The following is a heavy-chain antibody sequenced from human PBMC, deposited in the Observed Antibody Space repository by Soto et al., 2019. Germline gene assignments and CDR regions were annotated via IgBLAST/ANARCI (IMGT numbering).Heavy chain of an antibody. CDR2: ISYDGSNK. J-gene: IGHJ5*02. CDR1: GFTFSSYA. CDR3: GRDSDILTGNNWSAP. D-gene: IGHD3-9*01. Sequence: QVQLVESGGGVVQPGRSLRLSCAASGFTFSSYAMHWVRQAPGKGLEWVAVISYDGSNKYYADSVKGRFTISRDNSKNTWYLKRNSRRAEDRAVYYWGRDSDILTGNNWSAPWGQGTLVTVPS. V-gene: IGHV3-30-3*01.